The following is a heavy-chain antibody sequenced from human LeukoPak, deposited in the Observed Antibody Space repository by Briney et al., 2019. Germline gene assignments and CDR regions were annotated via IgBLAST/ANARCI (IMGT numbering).Heavy chain of an antibody. D-gene: IGHD4-17*01. CDR1: GFTFSTYS. Sequence: SGGSLRLSCVGSGFTFSTYSMNWVRQAPGKGLKWVSSISSSSSYIYYGDSVKGRFTISRDNAKNSLYLQMNSLRAEDTAVYYCARDGAVTNGRYFDYWGQGTLVTVSS. CDR2: ISSSSSYI. V-gene: IGHV3-21*01. CDR3: ARDGAVTNGRYFDY. J-gene: IGHJ4*02.